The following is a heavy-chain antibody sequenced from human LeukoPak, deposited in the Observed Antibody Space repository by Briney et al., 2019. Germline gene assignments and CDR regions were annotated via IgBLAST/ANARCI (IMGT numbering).Heavy chain of an antibody. V-gene: IGHV3-33*01. J-gene: IGHJ4*02. CDR2: IWYDGSNK. Sequence: GRSLRLSCAASGFTFSSYGMHWVRQAPGKGLEWVAVIWYDGSNKYYADSVKGRFTMSRDNSKNTLYLQMNSLRAEDTAVYYCARDGSPPQYSSGWYLVYWGQGTLVTVSS. CDR1: GFTFSSYG. D-gene: IGHD6-19*01. CDR3: ARDGSPPQYSSGWYLVY.